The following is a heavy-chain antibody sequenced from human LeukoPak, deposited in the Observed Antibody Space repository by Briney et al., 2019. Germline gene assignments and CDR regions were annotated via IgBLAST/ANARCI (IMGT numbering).Heavy chain of an antibody. D-gene: IGHD6-13*01. CDR1: GGTFSSYA. V-gene: IGHV1-69*04. J-gene: IGHJ5*02. Sequence: GSSVKVSCKASGGTFSSYAASWVRQAPGQGLEWMGRIIPILGIANYAQKFQGRVTITADKSTSTAYMELSSLRSEDTAVYYCARALSHHGGGQQLVRWFDPWGQGTLVTVSS. CDR2: IIPILGIA. CDR3: ARALSHHGGGQQLVRWFDP.